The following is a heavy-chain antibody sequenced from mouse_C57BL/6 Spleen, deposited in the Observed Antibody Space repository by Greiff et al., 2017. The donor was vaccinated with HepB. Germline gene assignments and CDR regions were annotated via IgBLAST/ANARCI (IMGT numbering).Heavy chain of an antibody. V-gene: IGHV3-6*01. J-gene: IGHJ3*01. CDR1: GYSITSGYY. D-gene: IGHD4-1*01. CDR3: ASLTGTGFAY. CDR2: ISYDGSN. Sequence: EVQLVESGPGLVKPSQSLSLTCSVTGYSITSGYYWNWIRQFPGNKLEWMGYISYDGSNNYNPSLKNRISITRDTSKNQFFLKLNSVTTEDTATYYCASLTGTGFAYWGQGTLVTVSA.